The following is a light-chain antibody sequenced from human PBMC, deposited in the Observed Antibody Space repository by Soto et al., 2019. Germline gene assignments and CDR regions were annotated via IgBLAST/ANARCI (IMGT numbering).Light chain of an antibody. CDR2: DVS. Sequence: QPVLTQPASVSGSPGQSIAISCTGTSSDVGGYSYVSWYQQQPGKAPKLVISDVSNRPSGVSDRFSGSKSGNTASLTISGLQTEDEADYYCASYTTSSTYVFGTGNKVTVL. CDR3: ASYTTSSTYV. V-gene: IGLV2-14*01. J-gene: IGLJ1*01. CDR1: SSDVGGYSY.